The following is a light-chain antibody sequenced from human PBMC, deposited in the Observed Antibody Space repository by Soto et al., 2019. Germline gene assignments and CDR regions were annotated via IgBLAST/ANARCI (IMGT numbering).Light chain of an antibody. J-gene: IGLJ1*01. Sequence: QSALTQPASVSGSPGQSITISCTGTSSDVGGYNFVSWYQHHPGKAPKLIIYDVSNRPSGVSNRFSGSKSGNTASLTISGLQAEDDADYYCSSYTTGFTYVFGTGTKVTVL. V-gene: IGLV2-14*03. CDR1: SSDVGGYNF. CDR3: SSYTTGFTYV. CDR2: DVS.